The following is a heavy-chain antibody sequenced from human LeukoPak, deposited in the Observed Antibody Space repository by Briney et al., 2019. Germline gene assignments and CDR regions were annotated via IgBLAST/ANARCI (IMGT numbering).Heavy chain of an antibody. J-gene: IGHJ4*02. V-gene: IGHV4-39*01. D-gene: IGHD3-16*01. CDR2: IYYSGST. Sequence: SETLSLTCTVSGASISSTTYYWGWIRQPPRKGLEWIASIYYSGSTYYNPSLKSRVTISVDTSKNQFSLKLSSVTAAGTAVYYCGRQRAAIWGFDSWGQGTLVTVSS. CDR1: GASISSTTYY. CDR3: GRQRAAIWGFDS.